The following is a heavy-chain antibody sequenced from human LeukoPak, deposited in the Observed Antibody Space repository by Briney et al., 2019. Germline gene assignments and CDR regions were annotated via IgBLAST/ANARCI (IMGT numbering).Heavy chain of an antibody. CDR1: GDSITSYY. Sequence: GSLSLTCTVSGDSITSYYWSWIRQPPGKGLEWIGSMSYSGSTNYNPSLKSRVTMSVDTTKNQFSLRLNSVTAADTAVYYCARRRAEGGSNGHYNWFDPWGQGTLVTVSS. CDR3: ARRRAEGGSNGHYNWFDP. CDR2: MSYSGST. J-gene: IGHJ5*02. D-gene: IGHD6-13*01. V-gene: IGHV4-59*08.